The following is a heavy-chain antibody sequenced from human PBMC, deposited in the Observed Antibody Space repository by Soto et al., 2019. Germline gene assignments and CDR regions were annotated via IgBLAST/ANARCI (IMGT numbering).Heavy chain of an antibody. CDR3: ARYSSSSASFDY. CDR2: IDWDDDK. CDR1: GFSLSTSGMC. D-gene: IGHD6-6*01. Sequence: SGPTLVNPTQTLTLTCTFSGFSLSTSGMCVSWIRQPPGKALEWLARIDWDDDKYYSTSLKTRLTISKDTSKNQVVLTMTNMDPVDTATYYCARYSSSSASFDYWGQGTPVTVSS. J-gene: IGHJ4*02. V-gene: IGHV2-70*11.